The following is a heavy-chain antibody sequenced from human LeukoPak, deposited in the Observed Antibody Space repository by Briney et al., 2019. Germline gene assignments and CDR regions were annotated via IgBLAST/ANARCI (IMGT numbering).Heavy chain of an antibody. CDR3: ARDRGLVVVENWFDP. CDR1: GGTFSSYA. V-gene: IGHV1-69*06. CDR2: IIPIFGTA. Sequence: ASVKVSCKASGGTFSSYAISWVRQAPGQGLEWMGGIIPIFGTANYAQKFQGRVTITADKSTSTAYMELSSLRSEDTAVYYCARDRGLVVVENWFDPWGQGTLVTVSS. D-gene: IGHD2-21*01. J-gene: IGHJ5*02.